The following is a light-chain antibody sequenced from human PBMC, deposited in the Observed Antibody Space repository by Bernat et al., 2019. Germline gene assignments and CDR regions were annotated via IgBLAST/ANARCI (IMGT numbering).Light chain of an antibody. Sequence: EIVLTQSPGTLSLSPGERATLSCRASQSVSSSYLAWYQQKLVQAPRLLIYGASSRATGIPDRFSGGGSGTDFTLTISRLEPEEFAVYYCQQYGSSPPYTFGQGTKLEIK. V-gene: IGKV3-20*01. CDR3: QQYGSSPPYT. J-gene: IGKJ2*01. CDR1: QSVSSSY. CDR2: GAS.